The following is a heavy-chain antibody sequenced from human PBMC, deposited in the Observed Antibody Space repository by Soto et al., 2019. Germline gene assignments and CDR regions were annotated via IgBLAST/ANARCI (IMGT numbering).Heavy chain of an antibody. J-gene: IGHJ6*02. D-gene: IGHD6-13*01. CDR1: GGTFSSYF. V-gene: IGHV1-69*01. CDR2: IIPVFGTA. CDR3: ARETPSAAAAYYYYGLDV. Sequence: QVQLVQSGAEVKKAGSSVKVSCKVSGGTFSSYFINWVRQAPGHGLEWLGGIIPVFGTASYAEKFQVRVTITADESKSTAYMELSRLRSDDTAVYYCARETPSAAAAYYYYGLDVWGQGTTVTVPS.